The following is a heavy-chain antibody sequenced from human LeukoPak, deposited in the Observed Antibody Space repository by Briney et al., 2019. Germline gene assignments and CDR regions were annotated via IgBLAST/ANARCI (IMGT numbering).Heavy chain of an antibody. CDR1: GFTFSNYA. D-gene: IGHD2-15*01. CDR3: AKCSDTRYANAFDI. CDR2: ISGSGSDT. V-gene: IGHV3-23*01. Sequence: GGSLRLSCAASGFTFSNYAMSWVRQAPGKGLEWVSAISGSGSDTEFADSVKGRFTISRDNSKNTLYLQVSSLRVEDTAIYYCAKCSDTRYANAFDIWGQGTMVTVSS. J-gene: IGHJ3*02.